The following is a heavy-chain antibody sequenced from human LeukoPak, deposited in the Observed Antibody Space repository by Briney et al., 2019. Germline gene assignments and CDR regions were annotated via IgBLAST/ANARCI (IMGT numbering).Heavy chain of an antibody. D-gene: IGHD3-3*01. CDR1: GDSNDDINTCCW. Sequence: PSETLSLTCDVSGDSNDDINTCCWWTWVRQSPGKGLEWIGEINHSGSTNYNPSLKSRVTISVDTSKNQFSLKLSSVTAADTAVYYCARHAAGLGVTWSGYYRGFPFDYWGQGTLVTVSS. CDR3: ARHAAGLGVTWSGYYRGFPFDY. CDR2: INHSGST. J-gene: IGHJ4*02. V-gene: IGHV4-4*02.